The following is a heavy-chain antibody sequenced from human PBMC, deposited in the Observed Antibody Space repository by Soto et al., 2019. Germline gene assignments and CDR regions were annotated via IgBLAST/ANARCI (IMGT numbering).Heavy chain of an antibody. CDR2: ISWNSGTI. D-gene: IGHD4-17*01. J-gene: IGHJ4*02. V-gene: IGHV3-9*01. CDR3: AKGNLYGGLDY. Sequence: EVQLVESGGGLVQPGRSLRLSCAASGFTFDDYAMHWVRQAPGKGLEWVSGISWNSGTIGYADSVKGRFTISRDNAKNSLTLQMNSLRADDTALYYCAKGNLYGGLDYWGQGTLVTVSS. CDR1: GFTFDDYA.